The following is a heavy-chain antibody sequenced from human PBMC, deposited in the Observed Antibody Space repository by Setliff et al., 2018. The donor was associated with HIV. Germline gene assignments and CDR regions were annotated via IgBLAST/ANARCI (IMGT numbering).Heavy chain of an antibody. V-gene: IGHV1-18*01. CDR3: ARLASGGWPLEVFDI. D-gene: IGHD2-15*01. CDR1: GGTFRSKG. J-gene: IGHJ3*02. CDR2: ISAYNGNT. Sequence: ASVKVSCKASGGTFRSKGISWVRQAPGQGLEYLGWISAYNGNTNYAQKVQGRITMTTDASTSTVDMELRSLTSDDTAVYYCARLASGGWPLEVFDIWGQGTMVTVSS.